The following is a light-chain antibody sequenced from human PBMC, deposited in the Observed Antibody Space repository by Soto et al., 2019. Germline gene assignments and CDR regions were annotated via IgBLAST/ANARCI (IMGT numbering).Light chain of an antibody. CDR3: SAYTNIGTLV. CDR2: EVS. J-gene: IGLJ3*02. V-gene: IGLV2-14*01. Sequence: QSALTQPASVSGSPGQSITISCTGTRDDVGGYNYVSWYRQYPGKAPKLMIYEVSYRPSGVSNRFSGARSGHTASLSISGLQAEDEADYYCSAYTNIGTLVFGGGTKLTVL. CDR1: RDDVGGYNY.